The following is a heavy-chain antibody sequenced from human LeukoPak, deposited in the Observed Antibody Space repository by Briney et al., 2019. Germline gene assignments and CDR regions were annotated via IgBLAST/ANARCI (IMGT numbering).Heavy chain of an antibody. CDR3: AREGDYDFWSGYSSPGWFDP. CDR1: GFTFSDYY. Sequence: PGGSLRLSCAASGFTFSDYYMSWIRQAPGKGLEWVSYISSSGSTIYYADSVKGRFTISRDNAKNSLYLQMNSLRAEDTAVYYCAREGDYDFWSGYSSPGWFDPWGQGTLVTVSS. CDR2: ISSSGSTI. D-gene: IGHD3-3*01. J-gene: IGHJ5*02. V-gene: IGHV3-11*04.